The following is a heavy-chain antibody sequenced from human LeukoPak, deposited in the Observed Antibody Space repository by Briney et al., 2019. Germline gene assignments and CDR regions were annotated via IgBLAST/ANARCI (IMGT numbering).Heavy chain of an antibody. D-gene: IGHD1-26*01. CDR3: AREGGSYGAI. V-gene: IGHV4-59*01. CDR1: GGSISSYY. Sequence: SETLSLTCTVSGGSISSYYWSWIRQPPGKGLEWIGYIYYSGSTNYNPSLKSRVTISVDTSKNQFSLKLSSVTAADTAVYYCAREGGSYGAIWGQGTMVTVSS. J-gene: IGHJ3*02. CDR2: IYYSGST.